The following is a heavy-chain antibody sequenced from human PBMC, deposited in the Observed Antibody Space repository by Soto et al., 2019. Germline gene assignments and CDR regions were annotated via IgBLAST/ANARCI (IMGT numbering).Heavy chain of an antibody. CDR2: IYSGGST. Sequence: EVQLVESGGGLVQPGGSLRLSCAASGFTVSSNYMSWVRQAPGKGLEWVSVIYSGGSTYYADSVKGRFTISRDNSKTTLYLQMNSLRAEDTAVYYCARASQQLVPPFDYWGQGTLVTVSS. V-gene: IGHV3-66*01. D-gene: IGHD6-13*01. CDR1: GFTVSSNY. CDR3: ARASQQLVPPFDY. J-gene: IGHJ4*02.